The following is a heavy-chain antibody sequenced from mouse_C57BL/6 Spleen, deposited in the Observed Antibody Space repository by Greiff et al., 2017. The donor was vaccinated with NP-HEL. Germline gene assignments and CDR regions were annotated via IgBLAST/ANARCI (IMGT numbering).Heavy chain of an antibody. CDR3: TTPVLLRGDGDAMGY. D-gene: IGHD1-1*01. J-gene: IGHJ4*01. V-gene: IGHV14-1*01. CDR2: IDPEDGDT. Sequence: VQLQQSGAELVRPGASVKLSCTASGFNIKDYYMHWVKQRPEQGLEWIGRIDPEDGDTEYAPKFQGKATMTADTSSNTAYLQLSSLTSEDTAVYYCTTPVLLRGDGDAMGYWGQGTSVTVSS. CDR1: GFNIKDYY.